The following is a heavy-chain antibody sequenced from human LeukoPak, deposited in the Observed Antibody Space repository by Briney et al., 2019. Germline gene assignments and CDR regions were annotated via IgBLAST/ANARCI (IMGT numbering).Heavy chain of an antibody. D-gene: IGHD4-11*01. CDR1: GFTVSSNY. J-gene: IGHJ4*02. CDR3: AREVSTVTTWDY. CDR2: IYSGGST. Sequence: GGSLRLSCAASGFTVSSNYMSWVRQAPGKGLEWVSVIYSGGSTYYADSVKGRFTISRDNSKNTLYLQMNSLRAEDTAVYYCAREVSTVTTWDYWGQGTLVTVSS. V-gene: IGHV3-66*01.